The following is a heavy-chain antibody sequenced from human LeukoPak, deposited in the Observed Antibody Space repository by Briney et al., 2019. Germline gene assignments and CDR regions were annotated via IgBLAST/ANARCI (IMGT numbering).Heavy chain of an antibody. CDR3: ARLEQQWLVPVDY. CDR2: IYYSGST. CDR1: GGSISSSSYY. J-gene: IGHJ4*02. V-gene: IGHV4-39*01. D-gene: IGHD6-19*01. Sequence: SETLSLTCTVSGGSISSSSYYWGWIRQPPGKGLEWIGSIYYSGSTYYNPSLKSRVTISVDTSKNQFSLKLSSVTAADTAAYYCARLEQQWLVPVDYWGQGTLVTVSS.